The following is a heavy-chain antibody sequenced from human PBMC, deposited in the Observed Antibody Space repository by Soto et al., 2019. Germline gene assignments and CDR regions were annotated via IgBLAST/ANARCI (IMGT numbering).Heavy chain of an antibody. D-gene: IGHD2-21*01. CDR1: GYTFNTYG. J-gene: IGHJ4*02. V-gene: IGHV1-18*04. Sequence: QVHLVQSGAEVRKPGASVKVSCKTSGYTFNTYGIIWVRQAPGQHLEWLGWISTRNGDTNYAQGFKGRVTLNTKTSTTAYMELMNLRSDDTAVYFCARVKLLPNPAADFWGQGTLVTVSS. CDR2: ISTRNGDT. CDR3: ARVKLLPNPAADF.